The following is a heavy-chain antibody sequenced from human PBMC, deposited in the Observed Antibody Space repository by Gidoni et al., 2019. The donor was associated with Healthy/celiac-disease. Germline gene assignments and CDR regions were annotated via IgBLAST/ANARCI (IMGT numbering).Heavy chain of an antibody. Sequence: EVQLVESGGCLVQPGGSLRPSCAASGFTVSSNYMSWVRQAPGKGLEWVSVIYSGGSTYYADSVKGRFTISRHNSKNTLYLQMNSLRAEDTAVYYCASEGVDSSGYYYVGAFDIWGQGTMVTVSS. V-gene: IGHV3-53*04. J-gene: IGHJ3*02. CDR2: IYSGGST. D-gene: IGHD3-22*01. CDR1: GFTVSSNY. CDR3: ASEGVDSSGYYYVGAFDI.